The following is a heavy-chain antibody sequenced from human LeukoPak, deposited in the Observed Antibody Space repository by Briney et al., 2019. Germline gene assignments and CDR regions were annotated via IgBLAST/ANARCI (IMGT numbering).Heavy chain of an antibody. CDR1: GFTFSSYA. Sequence: RGGSLRLSCAASGFTFSSYAMNWGRQAPGKGLEWVSGVSGSGGSTYYADSVKGRFTISRDNSKNTVYLQMNTLRAEDTAVYHCAKSMGGWYAFDIWGQGTMVTVSS. CDR3: AKSMGGWYAFDI. CDR2: VSGSGGST. J-gene: IGHJ3*02. D-gene: IGHD2-15*01. V-gene: IGHV3-23*01.